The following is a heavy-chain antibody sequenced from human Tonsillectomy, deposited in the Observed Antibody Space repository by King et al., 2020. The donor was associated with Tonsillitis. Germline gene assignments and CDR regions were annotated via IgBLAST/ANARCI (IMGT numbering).Heavy chain of an antibody. V-gene: IGHV5-51*01. CDR3: ARVNVGELSYAPVPSANNRWFDP. J-gene: IGHJ5*02. CDR1: GYSFTSYW. D-gene: IGHD3-10*01. Sequence: DVQLVESGAEVKKPGESLKISCKGSGYSFTSYWIGWVRQMPGKGLEWMGIIYPGDSDTRYSPSFQGQVTISADKSISTAYLQWSSLKASDTAMYYCARVNVGELSYAPVPSANNRWFDPWGQGTLVTVSS. CDR2: IYPGDSDT.